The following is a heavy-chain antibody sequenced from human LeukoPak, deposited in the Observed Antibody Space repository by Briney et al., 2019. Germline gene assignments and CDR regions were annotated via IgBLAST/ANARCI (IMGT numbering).Heavy chain of an antibody. D-gene: IGHD6-19*01. CDR1: GYTLTELS. CDR2: FDPEDGET. V-gene: IGHV1-24*01. CDR3: ATDRGRAVAGIYYYGMDV. Sequence: SVKVSCKVSGYTLTELSMHWVRQAPGKGLEWMGGFDPEDGETIYAQKFQGRVTMTEDTSTDTAYMELSSLRSEDTAVYYCATDRGRAVAGIYYYGMDVWGQGTTVTVSS. J-gene: IGHJ6*02.